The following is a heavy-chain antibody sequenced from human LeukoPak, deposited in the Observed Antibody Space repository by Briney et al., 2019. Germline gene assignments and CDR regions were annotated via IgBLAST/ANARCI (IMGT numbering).Heavy chain of an antibody. Sequence: PGGSLRLSCAASGLPFSSYSMSWVRQAPGKGLEWVSAISCTGGNTYYAASVRRRFTISRDNSKNTLYLQMNSLRAGDTAVYYCGKARDSSSSTSCYRNGMDVWGQGTTVTVSS. CDR2: ISCTGGNT. CDR3: GKARDSSSSTSCYRNGMDV. D-gene: IGHD2-2*02. CDR1: GLPFSSYS. J-gene: IGHJ6*01. V-gene: IGHV3-23*01.